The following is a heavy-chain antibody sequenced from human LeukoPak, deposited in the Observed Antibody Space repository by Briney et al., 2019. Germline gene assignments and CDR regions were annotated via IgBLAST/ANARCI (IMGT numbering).Heavy chain of an antibody. D-gene: IGHD6-13*01. CDR2: INHSGST. V-gene: IGHV4-34*01. CDR1: GGSFSGYY. CDR3: ARSRRGGGYRIAAAGTLPYYYMDV. Sequence: SETLSLTCAVYGGSFSGYYWSWIRQPPGKGLEWIGEINHSGSTNYNPSLKSRVTISVDTSKNQFSLKLSSVTAADTAVYYCARSRRGGGYRIAAAGTLPYYYMDVWGKGTTVTVSS. J-gene: IGHJ6*03.